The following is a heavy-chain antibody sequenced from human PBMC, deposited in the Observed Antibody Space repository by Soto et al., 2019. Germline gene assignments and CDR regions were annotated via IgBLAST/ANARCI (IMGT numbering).Heavy chain of an antibody. V-gene: IGHV3-21*01. Sequence: GGSLRLSCAASEFTFSSYTMKWVRQAPGKGLEWVSSITSSGSYIYYADSVKGRFTISRDNAKNSLYLQMNSLRAEDTAVYYCARDEYYYYYMDVWGKGTTVTVSS. J-gene: IGHJ6*03. CDR1: EFTFSSYT. CDR3: ARDEYYYYYMDV. CDR2: ITSSGSYI.